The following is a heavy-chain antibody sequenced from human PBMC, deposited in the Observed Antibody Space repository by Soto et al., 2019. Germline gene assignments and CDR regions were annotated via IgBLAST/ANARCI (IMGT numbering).Heavy chain of an antibody. CDR2: IWYDGSNK. CDR3: ARWGCSGTNCNLNQRSYDL. V-gene: IGHV3-33*03. J-gene: IGHJ4*02. CDR1: GFIFNEYG. Sequence: QVQLVESGGGVVQPGMSLRLSCEASGFIFNEYGMHWVRQAPGKGLEWVAVIWYDGSNKYYADSVKGRFTISRDNSKNTMSLQMNNLRAEDTAVYYCARWGCSGTNCNLNQRSYDLWGQGTLVTVSS. D-gene: IGHD2-15*01.